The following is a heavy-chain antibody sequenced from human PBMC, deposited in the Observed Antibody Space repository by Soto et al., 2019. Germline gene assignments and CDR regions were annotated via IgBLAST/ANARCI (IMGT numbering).Heavy chain of an antibody. Sequence: PGGSLRLSCAASGFTFSSYAMHWVRQAPGKGLEWVAVISYDGSNKYYADSVKGRFTISRDNSKNTLYLQMNSLRAEDTAVYYCARVSVAGEYYYYGMDVWGQGTTVTVS. CDR1: GFTFSSYA. CDR2: ISYDGSNK. CDR3: ARVSVAGEYYYYGMDV. J-gene: IGHJ6*02. D-gene: IGHD6-19*01. V-gene: IGHV3-30-3*01.